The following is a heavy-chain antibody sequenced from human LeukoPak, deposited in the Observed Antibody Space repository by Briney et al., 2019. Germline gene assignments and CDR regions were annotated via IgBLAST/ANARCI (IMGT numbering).Heavy chain of an antibody. CDR2: INHSGST. CDR1: GGSFSGYY. D-gene: IGHD5-18*01. Sequence: SETLSLTCAVYGGSFSGYYWSWIRQPPGKGLEWIGEINHSGSTNYNPSLKSRATISVDTSKNQFSLKLSSVTAADTAVYYCARLYRYGFYFDLWGRGTLVTVSS. J-gene: IGHJ2*01. CDR3: ARLYRYGFYFDL. V-gene: IGHV4-34*01.